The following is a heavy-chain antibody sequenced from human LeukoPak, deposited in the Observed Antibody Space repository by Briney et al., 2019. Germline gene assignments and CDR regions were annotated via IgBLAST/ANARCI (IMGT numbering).Heavy chain of an antibody. V-gene: IGHV3-23*01. J-gene: IGHJ4*02. D-gene: IGHD4-17*01. Sequence: PGGSLRLSCAASGFTFSSYAMSWVRQAPGKGLEWVSAISGSGGSTYYADSVKGRFTIFRDNSKNTLYLQMNSLRAEDTAVYYCAPLYGDYPFYWGQGTLVTVSS. CDR3: APLYGDYPFY. CDR2: ISGSGGST. CDR1: GFTFSSYA.